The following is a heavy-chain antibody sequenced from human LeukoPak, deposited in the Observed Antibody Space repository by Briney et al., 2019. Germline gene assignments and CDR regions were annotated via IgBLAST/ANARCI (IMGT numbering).Heavy chain of an antibody. J-gene: IGHJ4*02. CDR3: AREGRGYYDSSGYSLAY. D-gene: IGHD3-22*01. Sequence: SETLSLTCTVSGGSINSYYWSWIRQPPGKGLEWIGYIYYTGTTNYNPSLKSRVTISLDTSKNQFSLKLTSVTAADTAVYYCAREGRGYYDSSGYSLAYWGQGTLVTVSS. CDR1: GGSINSYY. CDR2: IYYTGTT. V-gene: IGHV4-59*12.